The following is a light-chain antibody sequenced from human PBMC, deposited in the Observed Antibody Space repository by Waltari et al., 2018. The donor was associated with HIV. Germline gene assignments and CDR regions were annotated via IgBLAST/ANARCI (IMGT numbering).Light chain of an antibody. CDR3: AAWDDSLSAWV. J-gene: IGLJ3*02. V-gene: IGLV1-44*01. Sequence: QYVLTQPPSASGTPGQRVTISCSGSSSNIGSHPVHWYQQFPGTAPKLLIYDNNQRPSGVPDRFSGSKSGTSASLVISGLQSEDEADYYCAAWDDSLSAWVFGGGTKLTVL. CDR1: SSNIGSHP. CDR2: DNN.